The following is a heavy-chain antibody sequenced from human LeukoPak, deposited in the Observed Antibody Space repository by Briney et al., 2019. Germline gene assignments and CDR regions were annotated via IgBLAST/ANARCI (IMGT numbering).Heavy chain of an antibody. D-gene: IGHD2-8*01. CDR1: GFTFSSYA. J-gene: IGHJ2*01. CDR3: AKNGVNYWYFDL. Sequence: GGSLRLSCAASGFTFSSYAMSWIRQAPGKGLEWVSGISGSGGGTYNADSVKGRFTISRDNSKNTLYLQMNSLRAEDTAVYYCAKNGVNYWYFDLWGRGTLVTVSS. CDR2: ISGSGGGT. V-gene: IGHV3-23*01.